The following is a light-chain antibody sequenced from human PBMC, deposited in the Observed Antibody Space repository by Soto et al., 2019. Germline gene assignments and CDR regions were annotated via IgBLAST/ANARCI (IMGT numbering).Light chain of an antibody. CDR1: QSVISNF. CDR3: QRYDSLRT. V-gene: IGKV3-20*01. J-gene: IGKJ1*01. Sequence: EIVLTQSPGTLSLSPGERATLSCRASQSVISNFLAWYQQKPGQAPRLLIYGASNRATGIPDRFSGSGSGTDFTLTITRLEAEDFAMYYCQRYDSLRTFGQGTKVDI. CDR2: GAS.